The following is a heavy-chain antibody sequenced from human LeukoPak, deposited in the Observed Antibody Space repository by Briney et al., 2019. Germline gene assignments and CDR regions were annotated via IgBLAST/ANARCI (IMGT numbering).Heavy chain of an antibody. D-gene: IGHD3-10*01. Sequence: GGSLRLSCAASGFTFSSYAMSWVRQAPGKGLEWVSAISGSGGSIYYADSVKGRFTISRDNAKNSLYLQMNSLRAEDTAVYYCESLYYYGSGSKTPIGMDVWGQGTTVTVSS. CDR2: ISGSGGSI. CDR1: GFTFSSYA. V-gene: IGHV3-23*01. CDR3: ESLYYYGSGSKTPIGMDV. J-gene: IGHJ6*02.